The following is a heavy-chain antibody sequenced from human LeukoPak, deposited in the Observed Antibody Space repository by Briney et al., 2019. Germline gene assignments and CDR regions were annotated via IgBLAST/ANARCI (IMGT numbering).Heavy chain of an antibody. Sequence: LRLSCAASGFTLSSSGMHWIRQPPGRGLEWIGEINHSGSTNYNPSLKSRVTISVDTSKNQFSLKLSSVTAADTAVYYCARGRRQWLAYWGQGTLVTVSS. J-gene: IGHJ4*02. CDR1: GFTLSSSG. V-gene: IGHV4-34*01. CDR2: INHSGST. CDR3: ARGRRQWLAY. D-gene: IGHD6-19*01.